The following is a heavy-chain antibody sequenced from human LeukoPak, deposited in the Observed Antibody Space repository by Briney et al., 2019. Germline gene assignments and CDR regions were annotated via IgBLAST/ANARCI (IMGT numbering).Heavy chain of an antibody. CDR1: GFTFSSYT. CDR2: ISYDGSNK. Sequence: PGGSLRLSCAASGFTFSSYTMHWVRQTPGKGLEWVAVISYDGSNKYYADSVKGRFTISRDNSKNTLYLQMNSLRAEDTAMYYCAKEGYSSSWYVLEGQQIDYWGQGTLVTVSS. D-gene: IGHD6-13*01. CDR3: AKEGYSSSWYVLEGQQIDY. V-gene: IGHV3-30*04. J-gene: IGHJ4*02.